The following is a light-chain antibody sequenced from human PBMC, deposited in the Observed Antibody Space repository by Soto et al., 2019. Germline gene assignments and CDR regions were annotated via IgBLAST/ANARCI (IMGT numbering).Light chain of an antibody. CDR1: SGDIGSYNR. Sequence: QSALTQPASVSGSPGQSITISCTGTSGDIGSYNRVSWYQQHPGKAPKLIIYEVTDRPSGVSTRFSGSKSGNTASLTISGLQAEDEAEYYCSSYTNIRTCACDFGTGTKVTVL. J-gene: IGLJ1*01. CDR3: SSYTNIRTCACD. CDR2: EVT. V-gene: IGLV2-14*01.